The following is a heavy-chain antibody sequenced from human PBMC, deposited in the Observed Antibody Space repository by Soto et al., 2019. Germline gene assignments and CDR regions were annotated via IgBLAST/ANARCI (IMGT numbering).Heavy chain of an antibody. D-gene: IGHD3-10*01. Sequence: PSETLSLTCAVYGGSFSGYYWSWIRQPPGKGLEWIGEINHSGSTNYNPSLKSRVTISVDTSKNQFSLKLSSVTAADTSVYYCARGSSGSSRYYYYGMDGWGQGTTVT. CDR2: INHSGST. J-gene: IGHJ6*02. CDR1: GGSFSGYY. CDR3: ARGSSGSSRYYYYGMDG. V-gene: IGHV4-34*01.